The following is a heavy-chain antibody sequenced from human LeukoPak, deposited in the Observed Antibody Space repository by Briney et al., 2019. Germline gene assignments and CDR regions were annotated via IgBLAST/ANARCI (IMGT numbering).Heavy chain of an antibody. Sequence: ASVTVSCTASGYTFTSYYMHWVRQAPGQGLEWMGIINPSGGTTTYAQKFQGRVTMTRDTSTTTVYMELSSLRSEDTAVYYCTRGLGGYDSRGNWFDPWGQGTLVTVSS. CDR3: TRGLGGYDSRGNWFDP. CDR1: GYTFTSYY. V-gene: IGHV1-46*01. J-gene: IGHJ5*02. D-gene: IGHD3-22*01. CDR2: INPSGGTT.